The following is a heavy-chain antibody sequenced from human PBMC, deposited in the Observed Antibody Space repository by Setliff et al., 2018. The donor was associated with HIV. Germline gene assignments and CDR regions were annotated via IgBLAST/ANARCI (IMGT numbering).Heavy chain of an antibody. D-gene: IGHD3-22*01. Sequence: GESLKISCQGSGYIFTGYWVGWVRQMAGKGPEWMGMIHPVDSDVRYSPSFEGQVTISADKSTSTAYLQWTGLKASDTAMYYCARIGDTSGYYFYIFDLWGQGTMVTVS. J-gene: IGHJ3*01. CDR2: IHPVDSDV. CDR3: ARIGDTSGYYFYIFDL. CDR1: GYIFTGYW. V-gene: IGHV5-51*01.